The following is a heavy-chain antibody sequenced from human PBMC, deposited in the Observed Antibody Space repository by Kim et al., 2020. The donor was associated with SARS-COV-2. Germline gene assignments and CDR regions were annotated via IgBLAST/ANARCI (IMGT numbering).Heavy chain of an antibody. J-gene: IGHJ4*02. CDR3: ANGVRSIVGATEDY. Sequence: GGSLRLSCAASGFTFSSYAMSWVRQAPGKGLEWVSAISGSGGSTYYADSVKGRFTISRDNSKNTLYLQMNSLRAEDTAVYYCANGVRSIVGATEDYWGQGTLVTVSS. CDR1: GFTFSSYA. CDR2: ISGSGGST. V-gene: IGHV3-23*01. D-gene: IGHD1-26*01.